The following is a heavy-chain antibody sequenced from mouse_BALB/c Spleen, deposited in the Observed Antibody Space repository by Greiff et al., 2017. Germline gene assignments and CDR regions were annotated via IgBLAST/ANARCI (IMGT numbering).Heavy chain of an antibody. CDR1: GYSFTGYY. J-gene: IGHJ4*01. D-gene: IGHD1-1*01. Sequence: LVKTGASVKISCKASGYSFTGYYMHWVKQSHGKSLEWIGYISCNNGATSYNQKFKGKATFTVDTSSSTAYMQFNSLTSEDSAVYYCARGEKYYRGTPYAMDYWGQGTSVTVSS. CDR2: ISCNNGAT. V-gene: IGHV1S34*01. CDR3: ARGEKYYRGTPYAMDY.